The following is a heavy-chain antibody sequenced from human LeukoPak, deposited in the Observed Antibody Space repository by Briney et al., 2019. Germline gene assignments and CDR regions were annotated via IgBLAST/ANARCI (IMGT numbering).Heavy chain of an antibody. J-gene: IGHJ4*02. Sequence: GGSLRLSCAASGFTFSSYGMHWVRQAPGKGLGWEAVIWYDGSNKYYADSVKGRFTISRDNSKNTLYLQMNSLRAEDTAVYYCARASWGGSSWFNPNYWGQGTLVTVSS. CDR2: IWYDGSNK. D-gene: IGHD6-13*01. V-gene: IGHV3-33*01. CDR3: ARASWGGSSWFNPNY. CDR1: GFTFSSYG.